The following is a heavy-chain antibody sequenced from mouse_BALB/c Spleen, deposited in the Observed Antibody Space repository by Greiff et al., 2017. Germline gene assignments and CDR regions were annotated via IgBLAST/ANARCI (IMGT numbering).Heavy chain of an antibody. J-gene: IGHJ4*01. V-gene: IGHV1-87*01. CDR2: IYPGDGDT. Sequence: LQESGAELARPGASVKLSCKASGYTFTSYWMQWVKQRPGQGLEWIGAIYPGDGDTRYTQKFKGKATLTADKSSSTAYMQLSSLASEDSAVYYCARAMDYWGQGTSVTVSS. CDR3: ARAMDY. CDR1: GYTFTSYW.